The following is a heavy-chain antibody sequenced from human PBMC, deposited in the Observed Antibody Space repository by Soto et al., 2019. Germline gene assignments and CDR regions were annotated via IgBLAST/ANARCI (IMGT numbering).Heavy chain of an antibody. CDR3: TRRALRWSGYAHKDYYYMDV. CDR1: GFTFGDYA. V-gene: IGHV3-49*03. D-gene: IGHD3-3*01. J-gene: IGHJ6*03. CDR2: IRSKAYGGTT. Sequence: GGSLRLSCTASGFTFGDYAMSWFRQAPGKGLEWVGFIRSKAYGGTTEYAASVKGRFTISRDDSKSIAYLQMNSLKTEDTAVYYCTRRALRWSGYAHKDYYYMDVWGKGTTVTVSS.